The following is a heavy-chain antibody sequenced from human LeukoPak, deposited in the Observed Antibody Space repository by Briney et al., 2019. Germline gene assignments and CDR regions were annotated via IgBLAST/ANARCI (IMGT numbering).Heavy chain of an antibody. CDR1: GFTFSDSY. CDR2: ISSSSSYI. J-gene: IGHJ3*02. Sequence: PGGSLRLSCAASGFTFSDSYMTWIRQASGKGLEWVSSISSSSSYIYYADSVKGRFTISRDNAKNSLYLQMNSLRAEDTAVYYCARDNFRAAAGSALDIWGQGTMVTVSS. CDR3: ARDNFRAAAGSALDI. V-gene: IGHV3-11*06. D-gene: IGHD6-13*01.